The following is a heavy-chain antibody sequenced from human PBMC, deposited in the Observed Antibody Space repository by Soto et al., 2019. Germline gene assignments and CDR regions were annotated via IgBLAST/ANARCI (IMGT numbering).Heavy chain of an antibody. D-gene: IGHD3-22*01. V-gene: IGHV1-2*02. Sequence: GASVKGSCKASGYTFTGYYIHWGRQAPGQGLEWMGWINPNGGGTNYAQKFQGRVSMTRDTSISTAFMDLSSLRSEDTAVYYCAREVGSHYYDSSGYSIWGQGSLVTVSS. CDR3: AREVGSHYYDSSGYSI. J-gene: IGHJ4*02. CDR2: INPNGGGT. CDR1: GYTFTGYY.